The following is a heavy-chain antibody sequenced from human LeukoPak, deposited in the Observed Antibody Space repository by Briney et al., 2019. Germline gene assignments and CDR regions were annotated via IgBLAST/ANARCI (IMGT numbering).Heavy chain of an antibody. CDR3: ARTLTHSTRCYDQ. CDR2: INHSGST. J-gene: IGHJ4*02. Sequence: PSETLSLTCAVYGGSFSGYYWSWIRQPPGKGLEWIGEINHSGSTNYNPSLKSRVTISVDASKNQFSLKLSSVTAADTAVYYCARTLTHSTRCYDQWGQGTLVTVSS. D-gene: IGHD2-2*01. CDR1: GGSFSGYY. V-gene: IGHV4-34*01.